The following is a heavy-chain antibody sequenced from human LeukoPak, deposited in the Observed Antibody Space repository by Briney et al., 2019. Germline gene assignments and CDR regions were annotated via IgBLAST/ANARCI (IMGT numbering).Heavy chain of an antibody. J-gene: IGHJ3*02. V-gene: IGHV3-48*02. CDR2: ITSSNSTI. CDR1: GFTFSTYS. Sequence: GGSLRLSCAASGFTFSTYSMNWVRQAPGKGLEWVSYITSSNSTIYYADSVRGRFTISRDNAKNSLYLQMNSLRDEDTAVYYCARVDWMIGAFDIWGQGTMVTVSS. CDR3: ARVDWMIGAFDI. D-gene: IGHD3-22*01.